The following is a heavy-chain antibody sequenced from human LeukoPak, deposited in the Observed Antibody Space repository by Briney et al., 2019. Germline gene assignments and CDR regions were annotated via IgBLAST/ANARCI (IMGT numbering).Heavy chain of an antibody. CDR3: ASRSWGSDFDY. CDR1: VGSLINAY. V-gene: IGHV4-59*01. J-gene: IGHJ4*02. CDR2: IYSRGSA. D-gene: IGHD3-16*01. Sequence: SSETLSLTSSDSVGSLINAYWTGIRRPPGKELEWIGYIYSRGSANYNPSLKSRVNISIDTSKNKYPPKLRCLSAAETAVYYYASRSWGSDFDYWGQGALVSVSS.